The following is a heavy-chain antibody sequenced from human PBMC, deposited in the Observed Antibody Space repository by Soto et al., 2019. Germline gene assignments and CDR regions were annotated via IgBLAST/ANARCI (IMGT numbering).Heavy chain of an antibody. CDR2: INPSGGST. V-gene: IGHV1-46*01. J-gene: IGHJ6*02. CDR3: ARDIKTIAAAGDDYYYYGMDV. D-gene: IGHD6-13*01. CDR1: GYTFTSYY. Sequence: GASVKVSCKASGYTFTSYYMHWVRQAPGQGLEWMGIINPSGGSTSYAQKFQGRVTMTRDTSTSTVYMELSSLGSEDTAVYYCARDIKTIAAAGDDYYYYGMDVWGQGTTVTVSS.